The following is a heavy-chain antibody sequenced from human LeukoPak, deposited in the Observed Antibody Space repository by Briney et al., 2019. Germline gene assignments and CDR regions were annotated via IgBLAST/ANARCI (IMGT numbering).Heavy chain of an antibody. CDR1: GDSFRCGGLS. V-gene: IGHV4-61*08. CDR2: IFHTGKT. CDR3: ARSFDS. J-gene: IGHJ4*02. Sequence: PSETLSLTCTLSGDSFRCGGLSWGWIRQPPGKRPEWIGDIFHTGKTNYNPSLRSRPTLSLDTSKSQFSLRLTSMTAADTAVDYCARSFDSWGQGILVTVSS.